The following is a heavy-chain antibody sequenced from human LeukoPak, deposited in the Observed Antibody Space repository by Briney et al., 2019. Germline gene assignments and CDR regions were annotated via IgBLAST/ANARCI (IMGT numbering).Heavy chain of an antibody. Sequence: PSETLSLTCTVSGGSISSSSYYWGWIRQPPGKGLEWIGSIYYSGSTYYNPSLKSRVTISVDTSKNQFSLKLSSVTAADTAVYYCARGFSPGAYYYDSRGPFFYYYGMDVWGQGTTVTVSS. D-gene: IGHD3-22*01. J-gene: IGHJ6*02. CDR3: ARGFSPGAYYYDSRGPFFYYYGMDV. CDR1: GGSISSSSYY. V-gene: IGHV4-39*01. CDR2: IYYSGST.